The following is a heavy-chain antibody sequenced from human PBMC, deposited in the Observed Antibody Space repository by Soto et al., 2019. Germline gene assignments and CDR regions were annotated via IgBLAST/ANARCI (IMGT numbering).Heavy chain of an antibody. D-gene: IGHD2-21*01. CDR1: GGSISNSSYY. J-gene: IGHJ4*02. CDR2: LYYSGST. Sequence: QLQLQESGPGLLTPSETLSLTCTVSGGSISNSSYYWDWIRQPPGKGLEWIGSLYYSGSTYYNPSLNGRVTLSVDTSKNQFSLKLSSVTAADTAVYSYRIVVFSSEAYWGQGTLVTVSS. CDR3: RIVVFSSEAY. V-gene: IGHV4-39*01.